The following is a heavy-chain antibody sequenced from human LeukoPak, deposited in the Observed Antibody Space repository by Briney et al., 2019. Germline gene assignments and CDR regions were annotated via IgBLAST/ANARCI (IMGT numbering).Heavy chain of an antibody. CDR3: TRSGYYYFDY. D-gene: IGHD3-3*01. CDR2: VRSKANSYAT. J-gene: IGHJ4*02. V-gene: IGHV3-73*01. Sequence: GGSLRPSCAASGFTFSGSAMHWVRQASGKGLEWVGRVRSKANSYATAYAASVKGRFTISRDDSKNTAYLQMNSLKTEDTAVYYCTRSGYYYFDYWGQGTLVTVSS. CDR1: GFTFSGSA.